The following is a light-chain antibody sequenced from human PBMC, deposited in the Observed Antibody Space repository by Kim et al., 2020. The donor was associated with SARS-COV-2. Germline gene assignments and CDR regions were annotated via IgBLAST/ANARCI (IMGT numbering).Light chain of an antibody. CDR2: GAS. J-gene: IGKJ2*01. CDR3: QQYNNWPPMYT. Sequence: SPGERATLSCRASQSVSSNLAWYQQKPCQAPRLLIYGASTRATGIPARFSGSGSGTEFTLTISGLQSEDFAVYYCQQYNNWPPMYTFGQGTKLEI. V-gene: IGKV3-15*01. CDR1: QSVSSN.